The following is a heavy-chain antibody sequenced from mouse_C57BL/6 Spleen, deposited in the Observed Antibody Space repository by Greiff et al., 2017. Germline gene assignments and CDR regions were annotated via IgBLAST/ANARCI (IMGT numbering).Heavy chain of an antibody. D-gene: IGHD2-1*01. Sequence: QVQLQQSGAELVRPGTSVKLSCKASGYTFTSYWMHWVKQRPGQGLEWIGVIDPSDSYTNYNQKFKGKATLTVDTSSSTAYMQLSSLTSEDSAVYYCARYYYGNYYAMDYWGQGTSVTVSS. J-gene: IGHJ4*01. V-gene: IGHV1-59*01. CDR3: ARYYYGNYYAMDY. CDR2: IDPSDSYT. CDR1: GYTFTSYW.